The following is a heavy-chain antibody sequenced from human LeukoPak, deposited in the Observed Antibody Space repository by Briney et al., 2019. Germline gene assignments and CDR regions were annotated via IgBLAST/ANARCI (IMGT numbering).Heavy chain of an antibody. CDR3: ARRSISGNSWDYFDY. CDR1: GASISSYY. Sequence: PSETLSLTCTLSGASISSYYWSWIRQPPGKGLEWIAFMYYSGSTNYNPSLKSRVTVSVDTSKNQFSLKLSSVTAADTAVYYCARRSISGNSWDYFDYWGQGTLVTVSS. V-gene: IGHV4-59*08. D-gene: IGHD4-23*01. CDR2: MYYSGST. J-gene: IGHJ4*02.